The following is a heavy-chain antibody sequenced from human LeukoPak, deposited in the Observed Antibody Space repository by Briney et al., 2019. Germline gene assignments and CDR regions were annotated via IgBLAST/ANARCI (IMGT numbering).Heavy chain of an antibody. CDR2: IWYDGSNK. J-gene: IGHJ6*04. V-gene: IGHV3-33*01. CDR3: AREGRVVPAAMRNYYYGMDV. Sequence: PGRSLRLSCAASGFTFSSYGMHWVRQAPGKGLEWVAVIWYDGSNKYYADSGKGRFTISRDNSKNTLYLQMNSLKAEDTAVYYCAREGRVVPAAMRNYYYGMDVWGKGTTVTVSS. CDR1: GFTFSSYG. D-gene: IGHD2-2*01.